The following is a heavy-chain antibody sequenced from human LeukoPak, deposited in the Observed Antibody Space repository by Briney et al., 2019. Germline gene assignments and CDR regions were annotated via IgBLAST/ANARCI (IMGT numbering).Heavy chain of an antibody. CDR1: GYTFTSYA. D-gene: IGHD3-22*01. J-gene: IGHJ4*02. V-gene: IGHV1-3*03. Sequence: ASVKVSRKASGYTFTSYAMHWVRQAPGQRLEWMGWINAGNGNTKYSQEFQGRVTITRDTSASTAYMELSSLRSEDTAVYYCASLADYYDSSGYYGYYFDYWGQGTLVTVSS. CDR3: ASLADYYDSSGYYGYYFDY. CDR2: INAGNGNT.